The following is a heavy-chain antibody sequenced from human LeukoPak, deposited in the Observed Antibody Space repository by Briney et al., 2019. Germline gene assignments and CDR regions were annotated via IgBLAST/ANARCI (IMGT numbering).Heavy chain of an antibody. V-gene: IGHV5-51*01. CDR2: SYAGDSDT. D-gene: IGHD5-12*01. CDR1: GYRFTSYW. CDR3: ARLSGIVATIPFDF. Sequence: GESLKISCKGSGYRFTSYWIGWVRPRPVKGLEWMGISYAGDSDTSYSPSFQGQVTISADKSISTTYLQWSSLKASDTVMDYGARLSGIVATIPFDFWGQGTLVTVSS. J-gene: IGHJ4*02.